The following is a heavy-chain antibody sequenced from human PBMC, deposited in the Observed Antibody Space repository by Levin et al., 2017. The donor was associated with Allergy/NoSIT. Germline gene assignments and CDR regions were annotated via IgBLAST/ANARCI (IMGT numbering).Heavy chain of an antibody. CDR2: INPNRGDT. CDR3: ARVILLTTVTDGAFDL. CDR1: GYTFTGDY. Sequence: GESLKISCKASGYTFTGDYFHWVRQAPGQVLEWMGWINPNRGDTKYSQKFQGRVTLTWDTSITTAYMELSRLRSDDTAVYFCARVILLTTVTDGAFDLSRQGTMVTVSS. V-gene: IGHV1-2*02. J-gene: IGHJ3*01. D-gene: IGHD4-17*01.